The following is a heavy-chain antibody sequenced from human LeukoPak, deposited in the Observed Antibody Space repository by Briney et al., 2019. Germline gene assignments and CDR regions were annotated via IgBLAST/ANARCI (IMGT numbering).Heavy chain of an antibody. CDR3: TRDWLDASLDY. D-gene: IGHD6-19*01. V-gene: IGHV3-7*01. J-gene: IGHJ4*02. CDR1: GFSFSDFC. CDR2: INHPGTEK. Sequence: GGSLRLSCAASGFSFSDFCMCWVRQAPGKGLEWVAFINHPGTEKYYVDSVEGRFTISRDNAKNSLYLQMNSLRAEDTAIYYCTRDWLDASLDYWGQGVLVTVSS.